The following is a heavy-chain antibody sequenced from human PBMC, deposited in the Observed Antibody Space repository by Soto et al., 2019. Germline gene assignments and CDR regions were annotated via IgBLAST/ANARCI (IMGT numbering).Heavy chain of an antibody. J-gene: IGHJ4*02. CDR3: ARGGYSSSSPSDY. V-gene: IGHV1-2*02. CDR2: VNPNTGGT. CDR1: GYTFTGSY. Sequence: QVQLVQSGAEVKKPGASVKVSCKASGYTFTGSYMHWVRQAPGQGLEWMGWVNPNTGGTNYAQKFQGRLTMTRDTSISTAYMEVSRLSSDDTAVFYCARGGYSSSSPSDYWGQGTLVTVSS. D-gene: IGHD6-6*01.